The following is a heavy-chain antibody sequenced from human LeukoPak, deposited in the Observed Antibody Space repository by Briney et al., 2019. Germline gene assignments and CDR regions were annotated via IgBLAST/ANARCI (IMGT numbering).Heavy chain of an antibody. CDR1: GGFINSYY. J-gene: IGHJ6*03. D-gene: IGHD3-9*01. CDR2: VYTSGIT. CDR3: ARHNGFDRGYYYYMDV. Sequence: SETLSLTCTVSGGFINSYYWSWIRQPAGKGLECIGRVYTSGITNYNPSLKSRITMSVDTSKNQFSLKLTSVTAADTAVYYCARHNGFDRGYYYYMDVWGKGTTVTVSS. V-gene: IGHV4-4*07.